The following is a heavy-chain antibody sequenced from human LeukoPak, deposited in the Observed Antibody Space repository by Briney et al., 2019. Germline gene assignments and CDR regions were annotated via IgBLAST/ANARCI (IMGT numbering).Heavy chain of an antibody. CDR3: ARHSKAGHRGMDV. Sequence: SETLSLTCAVYGGSFSGYYWSWIRQPPGKGLEWFGEINHSGSTNYNPSLKSRVTISVDTSKNQFSLKLSSVTAADTAVYYCARHSKAGHRGMDVWGQGTTVTVSS. CDR1: GGSFSGYY. D-gene: IGHD6-13*01. J-gene: IGHJ6*02. CDR2: INHSGST. V-gene: IGHV4-34*01.